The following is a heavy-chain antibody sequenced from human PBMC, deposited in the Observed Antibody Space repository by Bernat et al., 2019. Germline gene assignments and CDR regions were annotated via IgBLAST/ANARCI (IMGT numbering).Heavy chain of an antibody. Sequence: EVQLLESGGGLVQPGGSLRLSCAASGFSFSDYEMNWVRQAPGKGREWVSYISSTGNTICYADSVKGRFTISRDNTKKSLYLQMNNLGAEDTADYYCARGPTWYSRTSNFDYWGQGTLVTVSS. V-gene: IGHV3-48*03. CDR2: ISSTGNTI. J-gene: IGHJ4*02. CDR1: GFSFSDYE. D-gene: IGHD6-13*01. CDR3: ARGPTWYSRTSNFDY.